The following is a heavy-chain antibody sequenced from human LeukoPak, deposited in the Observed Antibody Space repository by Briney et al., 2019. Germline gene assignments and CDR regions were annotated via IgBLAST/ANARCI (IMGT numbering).Heavy chain of an antibody. V-gene: IGHV1-69*05. CDR3: ARERDYGGNPDFDY. Sequence: SVKVSCKASGGTFSSYAISWVRQAPGQGLEWMGGIIPTFGTANYAQKFQGRVTITTDESTSTAYMELSSLRSEDTAVYYCARERDYGGNPDFDYWGQGTLVTVSS. D-gene: IGHD4-23*01. J-gene: IGHJ4*02. CDR2: IIPTFGTA. CDR1: GGTFSSYA.